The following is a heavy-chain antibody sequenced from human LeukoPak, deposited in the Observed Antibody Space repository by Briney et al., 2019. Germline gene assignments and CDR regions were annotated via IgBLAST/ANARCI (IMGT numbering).Heavy chain of an antibody. CDR1: GYSIRNGYN. CDR2: IYQSGST. CDR3: ATDGSWYRELNYYSYYYMDV. V-gene: IGHV4-38-2*02. D-gene: IGHD6-13*01. J-gene: IGHJ6*03. Sequence: SETLSLTCTVSGYSIRNGYNWGWIRLSPGKGLEWLGSIYQSGSTYDNPSLKSRGTLSIDTSTNQFSLKLSSVTAADTAVYYCATDGSWYRELNYYSYYYMDVWGKGTTVTVSS.